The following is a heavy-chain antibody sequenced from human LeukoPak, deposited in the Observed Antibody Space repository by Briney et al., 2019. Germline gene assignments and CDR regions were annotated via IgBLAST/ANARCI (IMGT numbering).Heavy chain of an antibody. J-gene: IGHJ4*02. CDR1: GYSISSGYY. D-gene: IGHD3-10*01. Sequence: SETLSLTCTVSGYSISSGYYWGWIRQPPGKGLEWIGSIYHSGNSYYIPSLKSRVSISVDPSKNQFSLKLTSVTAADTAVYYCAREGSVTMVRGVTLYDFDYWGQGTLVTVSS. CDR2: IYHSGNS. CDR3: AREGSVTMVRGVTLYDFDY. V-gene: IGHV4-38-2*02.